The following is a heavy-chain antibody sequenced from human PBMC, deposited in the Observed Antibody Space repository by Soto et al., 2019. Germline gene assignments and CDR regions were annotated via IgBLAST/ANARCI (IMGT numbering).Heavy chain of an antibody. CDR3: ARVVPGAEAWFGP. Sequence: ASVKVSCKNSGYTFSNYGITWVRQAPGQPLEWLGWISLYSDGTNYAQKFQGRVSMTTDTSTTTAHMELRSLRSDDTAVYYCARVVPGAEAWFGPWGQGTLVTVSS. CDR1: GYTFSNYG. CDR2: ISLYSDGT. J-gene: IGHJ5*02. D-gene: IGHD2-2*01. V-gene: IGHV1-18*01.